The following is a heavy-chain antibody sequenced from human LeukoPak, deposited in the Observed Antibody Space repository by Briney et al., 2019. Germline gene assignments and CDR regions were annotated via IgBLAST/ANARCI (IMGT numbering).Heavy chain of an antibody. D-gene: IGHD3-10*01. V-gene: IGHV3-30-3*01. CDR1: GFTFRNYV. Sequence: GGSLRLSCAASGFTFRNYVTHWVRQAPGKGLEWVAVTSSDLNVKLYADSVKGRFTSSRDNSRSTLYLQMNSLRPEDTAIYYCAREGYYGSGSPPSLYFDYWGQGTLVTVSS. CDR2: TSSDLNVK. J-gene: IGHJ4*02. CDR3: AREGYYGSGSPPSLYFDY.